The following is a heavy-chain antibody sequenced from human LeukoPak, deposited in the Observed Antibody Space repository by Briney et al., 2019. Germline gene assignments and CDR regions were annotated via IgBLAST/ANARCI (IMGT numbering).Heavy chain of an antibody. CDR1: GGSVSSYY. Sequence: PSETLSLTCSVSGGSVSSYYWTWVRQSAEKGLEWIGRILTSGTTNFNPSLKSRVTMSVDTSKNQFSLKLSSVTAADTAVYYCATDRYYYMDVWGNGTTVTVSS. J-gene: IGHJ6*03. CDR3: ATDRYYYMDV. CDR2: ILTSGTT. V-gene: IGHV4-4*07.